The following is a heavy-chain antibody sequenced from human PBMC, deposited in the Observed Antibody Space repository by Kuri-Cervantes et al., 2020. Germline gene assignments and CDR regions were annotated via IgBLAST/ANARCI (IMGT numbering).Heavy chain of an antibody. Sequence: LSLTCAASGFTFDDYAMHWVRQAPGKGLEWVSGISGSGGSTYYADSVKGRFSISRDNSKNTLHLQMNSLRAEDTAVYYCVKGELELRWVCDYWGQGTLVTVSS. V-gene: IGHV3-23*01. CDR3: VKGELELRWVCDY. CDR2: ISGSGGST. J-gene: IGHJ4*02. D-gene: IGHD1-7*01. CDR1: GFTFDDYA.